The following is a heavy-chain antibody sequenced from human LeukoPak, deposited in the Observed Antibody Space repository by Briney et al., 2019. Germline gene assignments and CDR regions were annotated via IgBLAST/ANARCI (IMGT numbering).Heavy chain of an antibody. CDR1: GFTFSSYS. Sequence: GGSLRLSCAASGFTFSSYSMNWVRPAPGKGLAWVSSLSSGSSFTYYAGSVKGRFTISRDNAKNSLYLQMNSLRAEDTAVYYCARDSSGSDHFDYWGQGTLVTVSS. D-gene: IGHD3-10*01. CDR2: LSSGSSFT. J-gene: IGHJ4*02. V-gene: IGHV3-21*01. CDR3: ARDSSGSDHFDY.